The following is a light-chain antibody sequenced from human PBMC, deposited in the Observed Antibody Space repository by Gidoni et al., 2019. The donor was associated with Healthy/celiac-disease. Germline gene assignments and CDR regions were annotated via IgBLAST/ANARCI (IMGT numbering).Light chain of an antibody. CDR2: GAS. CDR3: QQYGSSPFT. Sequence: EILLTQSPGTLSLSPGVRATLSCRASPSVSSSYLAWYQQKPGQAPRLLIYGASSRATGIPDRFSGSGSGTDFTLTISRLEPEDFAVYYCQQYGSSPFTFXPXTKVDIK. J-gene: IGKJ3*01. V-gene: IGKV3-20*01. CDR1: PSVSSSY.